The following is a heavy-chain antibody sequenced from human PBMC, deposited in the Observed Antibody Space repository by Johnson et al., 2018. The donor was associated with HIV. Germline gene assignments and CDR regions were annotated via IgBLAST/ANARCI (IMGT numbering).Heavy chain of an antibody. CDR2: IKQDGSEQ. D-gene: IGHD1-26*01. J-gene: IGHJ3*02. CDR1: GFTFRSYA. V-gene: IGHV3-7*03. CDR3: ATVGGGSFHAFDI. Sequence: MQLVESGGGVVQPGRSLRLSCAASGFTFRSYAMHWVRQAPGKGLEWVANIKQDGSEQYYVDSLKGRFTISRDNAKNSLYLQMNSLRAEDTAVYYCATVGGGSFHAFDIWGQGTMVTVSS.